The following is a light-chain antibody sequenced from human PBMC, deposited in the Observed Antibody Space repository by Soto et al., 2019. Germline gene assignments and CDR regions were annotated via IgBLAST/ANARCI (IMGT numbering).Light chain of an antibody. CDR1: QSIGSW. CDR2: KAS. Sequence: DIQMTQSPSTLSASVGDRVTITCRASQSIGSWLAWNQQKPGRAPKLLIYKASSLESGVPSRFSGSGSGTEFTLTISSLQPDDFATYFCQQYTSYPWTCGQGTKVEIK. V-gene: IGKV1-5*03. J-gene: IGKJ1*01. CDR3: QQYTSYPWT.